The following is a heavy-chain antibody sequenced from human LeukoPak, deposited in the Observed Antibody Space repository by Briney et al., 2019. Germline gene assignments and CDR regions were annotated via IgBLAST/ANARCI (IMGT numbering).Heavy chain of an antibody. J-gene: IGHJ6*02. CDR3: ARVILAAAGTPNYYYYGMDV. D-gene: IGHD6-13*01. CDR1: GYTFTSYD. CDR2: MNPNSGNT. V-gene: IGHV1-8*01. Sequence: ASVKVSCKASGYTFTSYDINWVRQATGQGLEWMGWMNPNSGNTGYAQKFQGRVTMTRNTSISTAYMELSSLRSEDTAVYYCARVILAAAGTPNYYYYGMDVWGQGTTVTVSS.